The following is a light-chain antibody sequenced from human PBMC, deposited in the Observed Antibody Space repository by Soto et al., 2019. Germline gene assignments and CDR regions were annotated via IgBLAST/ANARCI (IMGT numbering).Light chain of an antibody. J-gene: IGKJ5*01. V-gene: IGKV1-33*01. CDR1: QNINNY. CDR3: QQYENLPT. CDR2: DAS. Sequence: DIQLTQSPSSLSASVGDRVTITFQASQNINNYLNWYQQKTGRAPKLLIYDASNLEAGVPSRFRGSGSGTDFTFTISRLQPEDIATYYCQQYENLPTFGQGTRLEIK.